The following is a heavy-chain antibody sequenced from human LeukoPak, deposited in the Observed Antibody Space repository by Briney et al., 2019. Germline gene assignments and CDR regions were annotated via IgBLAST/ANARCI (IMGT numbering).Heavy chain of an antibody. CDR1: GFSLSAYN. Sequence: GGSLRLSCEGSGFSLSAYNMNWVRQAPGKGLESVSYISSSSATIFYADSVKGRFTISRDNAKNSLYLQMNSLRPEDTAVYFCARDRHVLGLYYYYMDVWGKGTTVTVSS. J-gene: IGHJ6*03. D-gene: IGHD6-6*01. V-gene: IGHV3-48*01. CDR3: ARDRHVLGLYYYYMDV. CDR2: ISSSSATI.